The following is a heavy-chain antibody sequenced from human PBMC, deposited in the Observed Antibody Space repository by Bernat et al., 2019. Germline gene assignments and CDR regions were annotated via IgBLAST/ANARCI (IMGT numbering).Heavy chain of an antibody. J-gene: IGHJ5*02. D-gene: IGHD4-17*01. CDR1: GFTFSSYG. CDR2: IWYDGSNK. CDR3: AKAATVTTA. Sequence: QVQLVESGGGVVQPGRSLRLSCAASGFTFSSYGMHWVRQAPGKGLEWVAVIWYDGSNKYYADSVKGRFTISRDNSKNTLYLQMNSLRAEDTAVYYCAKAATVTTAWGQGTLVTVSS. V-gene: IGHV3-33*06.